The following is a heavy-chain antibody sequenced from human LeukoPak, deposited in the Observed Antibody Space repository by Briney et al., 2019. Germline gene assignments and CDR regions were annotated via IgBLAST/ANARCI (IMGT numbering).Heavy chain of an antibody. V-gene: IGHV4-59*01. D-gene: IGHD3-22*01. CDR3: ARSGSSGYYLYFDY. J-gene: IGHJ4*02. Sequence: SETLSLTCTVSGGSISSYYWSWIRQPPGKGLEWIGYIYYSGSANYNPSLKSRVTISVDTSKNQFSLKLSSVTAADTAVYYCARSGSSGYYLYFDYWGQGTLVTVSS. CDR1: GGSISSYY. CDR2: IYYSGSA.